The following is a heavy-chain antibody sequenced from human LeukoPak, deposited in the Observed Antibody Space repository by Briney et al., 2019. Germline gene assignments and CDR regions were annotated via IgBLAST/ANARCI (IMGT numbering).Heavy chain of an antibody. J-gene: IGHJ4*02. CDR3: APDYYDSRFGDY. CDR1: GYTFTGYY. CDR2: INPNSGGT. Sequence: ASVKVSCKASGYTFTGYYMHWVRQAPGQGLEWMGWINPNSGGTNYAQKFQGRVTMTRDTSISTAYMELSRLRSDDTAVYYRAPDYYDSRFGDYWGQGTLVTVSS. D-gene: IGHD3-22*01. V-gene: IGHV1-2*02.